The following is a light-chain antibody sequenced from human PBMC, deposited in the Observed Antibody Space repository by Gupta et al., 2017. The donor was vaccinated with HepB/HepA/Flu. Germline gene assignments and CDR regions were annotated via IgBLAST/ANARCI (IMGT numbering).Light chain of an antibody. CDR2: PRN. CDR1: SLGNFY. J-gene: IGLJ2*01. CDR3: NSRDTIGHAVI. Sequence: SSELTQDPAMSVALGQTVRITCQGDSLGNFYASWYQQKAGQAPILVIYPRNNRPSGIPDRFSASSSGNTASLTITGAQAEDEAVYYCNSRDTIGHAVIFGGGTRLTVL. V-gene: IGLV3-19*01.